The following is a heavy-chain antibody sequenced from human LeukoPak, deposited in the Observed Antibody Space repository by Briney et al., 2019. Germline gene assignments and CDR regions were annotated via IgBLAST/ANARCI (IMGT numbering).Heavy chain of an antibody. Sequence: SVKVSCKASGGTFSSYAISWVRQAPGQGLEWMGRIIPIFGTANYAQKLQGRVTITTDESTSTAYVELSSLRSEDTAVYYCARVITHFNWFDPWGQGTLVTVSS. J-gene: IGHJ5*02. V-gene: IGHV1-69*05. D-gene: IGHD1-20*01. CDR1: GGTFSSYA. CDR3: ARVITHFNWFDP. CDR2: IIPIFGTA.